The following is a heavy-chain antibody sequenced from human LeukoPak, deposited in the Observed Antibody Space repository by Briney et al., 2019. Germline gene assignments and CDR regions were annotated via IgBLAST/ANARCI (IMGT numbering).Heavy chain of an antibody. CDR3: ARYRYSSSSGGWFDP. Sequence: SETLSLTCTVSGGSISSHYWSWIRQPPGKGLEWTGYIYYSGSTNYNPSLKSRVTISVDTSKNQFSLKLSSVTAADTAVYYCARYRYSSSSGGWFDPWGQGTLVTVSS. J-gene: IGHJ5*02. D-gene: IGHD6-6*01. V-gene: IGHV4-59*11. CDR1: GGSISSHY. CDR2: IYYSGST.